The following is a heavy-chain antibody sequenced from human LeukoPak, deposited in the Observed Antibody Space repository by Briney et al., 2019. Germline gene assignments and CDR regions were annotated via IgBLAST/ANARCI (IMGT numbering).Heavy chain of an antibody. CDR2: ISYSGNT. CDR3: ARGRAFHDSTGYYY. Sequence: SETLSLTCTVSGGSISSYSWTWIRQPPGKGLEWIGYISYSGNTNYNPSLKSRVTISLDTPKKQFSLKLTSVTAADTAVYYCARGRAFHDSTGYYYWGQGTLVTVSS. D-gene: IGHD3-22*01. J-gene: IGHJ4*02. V-gene: IGHV4-59*01. CDR1: GGSISSYS.